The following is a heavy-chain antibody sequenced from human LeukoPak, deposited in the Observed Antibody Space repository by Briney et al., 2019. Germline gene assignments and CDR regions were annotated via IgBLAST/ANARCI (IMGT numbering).Heavy chain of an antibody. CDR2: IWYDGSNK. J-gene: IGHJ4*02. D-gene: IGHD1-26*01. V-gene: IGHV3-33*01. CDR3: ATGNPGATRVLGY. CDR1: GFTFSTYA. Sequence: GRSLRLSCAASGFTFSTYAMYWVRQAPGKGLEWVSIIWYDGSNKFYADSVKGRFTISTDNSKNTLYLQMNSLRAEDTAIYYCATGNPGATRVLGYWGQGTLVTVSS.